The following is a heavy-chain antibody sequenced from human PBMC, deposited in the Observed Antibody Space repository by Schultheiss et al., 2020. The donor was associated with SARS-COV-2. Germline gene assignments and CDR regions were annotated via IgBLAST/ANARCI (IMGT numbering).Heavy chain of an antibody. CDR1: GFTFSSYG. CDR2: IWYDGSNK. J-gene: IGHJ6*02. Sequence: GGSLRLSCAASGFTFSSYGMHWVRQAPGKGLEWVAVIWYDGSNKYYADSVKGRFTISRDNSKNTLYLQMNSLRAEDTAVYYCARADQDGYGDYVGYYYYGMDVWGQGTTVTVSS. D-gene: IGHD4-17*01. V-gene: IGHV3-33*08. CDR3: ARADQDGYGDYVGYYYYGMDV.